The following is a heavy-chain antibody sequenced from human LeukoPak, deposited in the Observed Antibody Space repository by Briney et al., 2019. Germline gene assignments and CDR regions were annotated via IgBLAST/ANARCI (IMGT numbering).Heavy chain of an antibody. CDR1: GYTFTDYY. Sequence: PVASVKVSCKASGYTFTDYYMHWVRQAPGQGLEWMGGIIPIFGTANYAQKFQGRVTITADESTSTAYMELSSLRSEDTAVYYCARCPHRGVPLNYYYYMDVWGKGTTVTISS. CDR2: IIPIFGTA. D-gene: IGHD1-26*01. V-gene: IGHV1-69*13. CDR3: ARCPHRGVPLNYYYYMDV. J-gene: IGHJ6*03.